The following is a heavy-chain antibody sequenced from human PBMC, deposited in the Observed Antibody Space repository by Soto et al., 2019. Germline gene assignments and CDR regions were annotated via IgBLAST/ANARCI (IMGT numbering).Heavy chain of an antibody. V-gene: IGHV4-39*01. CDR3: ARHGPGGSYSDY. CDR1: GGSISSSSYY. Sequence: QLQLQESGPGLVKPSETLSLTCTVSGGSISSSSYYWGWIRQPPGKGLEWIGSIYDSGSTYYNPSPKSRVTISVDTSKNQFALKLSSVTAADTAVYYCARHGPGGSYSDYWGQGTLVTVSS. D-gene: IGHD1-26*01. CDR2: IYDSGST. J-gene: IGHJ4*02.